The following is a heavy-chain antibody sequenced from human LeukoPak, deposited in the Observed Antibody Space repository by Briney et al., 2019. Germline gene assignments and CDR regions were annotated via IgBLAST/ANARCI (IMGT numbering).Heavy chain of an antibody. CDR2: INPNSGGT. CDR1: GYTFTGYY. D-gene: IGHD3-3*01. CDR3: ARELKPAYYDFWSGYSNWFDP. Sequence: ASVKVSCKASGYTFTGYYMHWVRQAPGQGLEWMGRINPNSGGTNYAQKFQGRVTMTRDTSISTAYMELSRVRSDDTAVYYCARELKPAYYDFWSGYSNWFDPWGQGTLVTVSS. V-gene: IGHV1-2*06. J-gene: IGHJ5*02.